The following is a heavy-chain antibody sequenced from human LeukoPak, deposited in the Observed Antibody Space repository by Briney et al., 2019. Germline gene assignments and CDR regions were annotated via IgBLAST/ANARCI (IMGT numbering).Heavy chain of an antibody. D-gene: IGHD3-10*01. CDR3: VRGRGSYGWFDP. CDR2: ISGDGTAR. V-gene: IGHV3-74*01. CDR1: GFTSSSYW. Sequence: PGGSRRLSCAASGFTSSSYWMHWVRQVPGKGLVWVSRISGDGTARNYADSVKGRFTISRDDAKNTVDLQMNSLRGEDTAVYYCVRGRGSYGWFDPWGQGTLVTVSS. J-gene: IGHJ5*02.